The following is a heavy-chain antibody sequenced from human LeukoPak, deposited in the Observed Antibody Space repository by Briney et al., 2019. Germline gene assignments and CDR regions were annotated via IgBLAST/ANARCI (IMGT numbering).Heavy chain of an antibody. V-gene: IGHV3-48*03. J-gene: IGHJ3*01. CDR2: IISSGSII. Sequence: PGGSLRLSSAASGFAFISCELSWGRRAPDKGVEWVSYIISSGSIIYYSDSVKGRFTISRDSAKNSLYLQMNSLRAEDTAVYYCARHDYHSNSDAFDVWGQGTMVTVSS. CDR3: ARHDYHSNSDAFDV. CDR1: GFAFISCE. D-gene: IGHD4-23*01.